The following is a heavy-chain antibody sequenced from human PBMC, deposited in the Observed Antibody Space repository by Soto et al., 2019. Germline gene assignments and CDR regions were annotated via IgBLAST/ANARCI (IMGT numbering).Heavy chain of an antibody. Sequence: PGESLKISCKGSGYSFTNYWIGWVRQMPGKGLECMAIIYPGDSDTRYSPSFQGQVAISADKSISTAYLQWSSLKASDTAMYYCGYCSGGGMNGFDIWGQGTMVTVSS. J-gene: IGHJ3*02. V-gene: IGHV5-51*01. CDR3: GYCSGGGMNGFDI. CDR2: IYPGDSDT. CDR1: GYSFTNYW. D-gene: IGHD2-15*01.